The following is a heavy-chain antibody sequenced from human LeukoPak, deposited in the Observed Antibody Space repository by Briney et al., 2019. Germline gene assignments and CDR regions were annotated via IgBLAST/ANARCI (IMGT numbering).Heavy chain of an antibody. V-gene: IGHV3-21*01. Sequence: GGSLRLSCAASGFTFTTYIMNWVRLAPGKGLEWVSSISSSSSYIYYADSVKGRFTISRDNAKNSLYLQMNSLRVEDTAVYYCAGLWFGDRPPYDYWGQGTLVTVSS. CDR2: ISSSSSYI. CDR1: GFTFTTYI. CDR3: AGLWFGDRPPYDY. J-gene: IGHJ4*02. D-gene: IGHD3-10*01.